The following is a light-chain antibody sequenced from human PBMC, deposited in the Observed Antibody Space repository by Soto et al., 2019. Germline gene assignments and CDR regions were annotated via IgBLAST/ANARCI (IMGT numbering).Light chain of an antibody. CDR3: AAWDDSLNGPV. J-gene: IGLJ2*01. CDR2: YDD. V-gene: IGLV1-36*01. Sequence: QSVLTPPPSVSEAPRQRGTISCSGSSSNIGNNAVNWYQQLPGKAPKLLIYYDDLLPSGVSDRFSGSKSGTSASLAISGLQSEDEADYYCAAWDDSLNGPVFGGGTKLTVL. CDR1: SSNIGNNA.